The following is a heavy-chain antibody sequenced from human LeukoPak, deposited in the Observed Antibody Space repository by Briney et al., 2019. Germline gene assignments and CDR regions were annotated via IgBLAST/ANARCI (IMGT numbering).Heavy chain of an antibody. J-gene: IGHJ1*01. Sequence: ASVNVSCKAAGYTFTGYYMHWVRQAPGQGLEWMGWINPNSGGTNYAQKFQGRVTMTRDTSISTAYMELSRLRSDDTAVYYCARSYTAEYFQHWGQGTLVTVSS. CDR3: ARSYTAEYFQH. V-gene: IGHV1-2*02. D-gene: IGHD4-11*01. CDR2: INPNSGGT. CDR1: GYTFTGYY.